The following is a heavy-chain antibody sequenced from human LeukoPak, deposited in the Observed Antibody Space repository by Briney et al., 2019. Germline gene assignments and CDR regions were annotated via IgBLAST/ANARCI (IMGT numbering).Heavy chain of an antibody. CDR3: ARGIAARY. D-gene: IGHD6-6*01. CDR1: GGSFSGYY. Sequence: SSEILSLTCAVYGGSFSGYYWSWIRQPPGKGLEWIGEINHSGSTNYSPSLKSRVTISVDTSKNQFSLKLSSVTAADTAVYYCARGIAARYWGQGTLVTVSS. J-gene: IGHJ4*02. V-gene: IGHV4-34*01. CDR2: INHSGST.